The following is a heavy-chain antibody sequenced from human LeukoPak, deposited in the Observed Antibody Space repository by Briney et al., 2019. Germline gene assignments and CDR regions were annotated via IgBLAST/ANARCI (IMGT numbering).Heavy chain of an antibody. D-gene: IGHD6-13*01. V-gene: IGHV3-30*18. CDR1: GFTFSSYG. CDR3: AKDPGAYSSSWYYFDY. J-gene: IGHJ4*02. CDR2: ISYDGSNK. Sequence: GGSLRLSCAASGFTFSSYGMHWVRQAPGKGLEWVAVISYDGSNKYYADSVKGRFTISRDNSKNTLYLQMNSLRAEDTAVYYCAKDPGAYSSSWYYFDYWGQGTLVTVSS.